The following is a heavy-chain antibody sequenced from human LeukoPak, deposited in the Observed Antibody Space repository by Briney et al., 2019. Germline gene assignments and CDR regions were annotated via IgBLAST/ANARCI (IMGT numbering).Heavy chain of an antibody. CDR3: ARESGGRWNDYLFDY. V-gene: IGHV4-4*07. J-gene: IGHJ4*02. CDR1: GGSISSYY. CDR2: IYTSGST. D-gene: IGHD1-1*01. Sequence: PSETLSLTCTVSGGSISSYYWSWIRQPAGKGLEWIGRIYTSGSTNYNPSLKSRVTMSVDTSKNQFSLKLSSVTAADTAAYYCARESGGRWNDYLFDYWGQGTLVTVSS.